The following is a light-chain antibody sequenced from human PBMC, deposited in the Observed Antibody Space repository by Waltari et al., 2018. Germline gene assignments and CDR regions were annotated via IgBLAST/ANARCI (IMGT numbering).Light chain of an antibody. V-gene: IGKV4-1*01. Sequence: DIVMTQSPDSLAVSLGERARINCKSRQSVLYSSNSQNYLAWYQQKPGQPPKLLIYWASTRESGVPDRFSGSESGTDFTLTISSLQAEDVAVYYCQQYYSTPWTFGQGTKVEIK. CDR1: QSVLYSSNSQNY. J-gene: IGKJ1*01. CDR2: WAS. CDR3: QQYYSTPWT.